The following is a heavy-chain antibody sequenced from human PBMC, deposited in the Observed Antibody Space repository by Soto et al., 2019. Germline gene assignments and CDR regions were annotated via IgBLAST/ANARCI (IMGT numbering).Heavy chain of an antibody. D-gene: IGHD6-19*01. J-gene: IGHJ4*02. CDR2: IWYDGSNK. V-gene: IGHV3-33*01. CDR3: ARDAVSSGWYN. CDR1: GFTFSSYG. Sequence: QVQLVESGGGVVQPGRSLRLSCAASGFTFSSYGMHWVRQAPGKGLEWVAVIWYDGSNKYYADSVKGRFTISRDNSKNTLYLQMNSLRAEDMAVYYCARDAVSSGWYNWGQGTLVTVSS.